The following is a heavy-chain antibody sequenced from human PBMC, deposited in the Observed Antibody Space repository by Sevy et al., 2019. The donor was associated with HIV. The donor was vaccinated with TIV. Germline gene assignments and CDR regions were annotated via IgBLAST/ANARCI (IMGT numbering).Heavy chain of an antibody. J-gene: IGHJ6*02. V-gene: IGHV3-53*01. CDR1: GFTVSSNY. CDR3: ARDIVVVPGRSGIDV. CDR2: IYSGGST. D-gene: IGHD2-2*01. Sequence: GGSLRISCAASGFTVSSNYMSWVRQAPGKGLEWVSVIYSGGSTYYADSVKGRFTISRDNSKNTLYLQMNSLRAEDTAAYYCARDIVVVPGRSGIDVRGQGTTVTVSS.